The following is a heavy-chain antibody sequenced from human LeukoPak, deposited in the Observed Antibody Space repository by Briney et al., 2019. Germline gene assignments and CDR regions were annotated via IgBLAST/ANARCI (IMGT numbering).Heavy chain of an antibody. CDR2: IKSKSDGGTT. J-gene: IGHJ4*02. CDR1: GFTFSSYA. Sequence: GRSLRLSCAASGFTFSSYAMHWVRQAPGKGLEWIGRIKSKSDGGTTDYAAPVKGRFIISRDDSKNTLYLQMYGLKTEDTAVYYCSTDAGYSSRWYNYWGQGILVTVSS. V-gene: IGHV3-15*01. D-gene: IGHD6-13*01. CDR3: STDAGYSSRWYNY.